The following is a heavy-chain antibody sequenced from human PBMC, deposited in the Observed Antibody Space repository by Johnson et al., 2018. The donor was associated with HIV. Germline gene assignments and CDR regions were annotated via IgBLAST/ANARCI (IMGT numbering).Heavy chain of an antibody. Sequence: MLLVESGGGLVQPGGSLRLSCAASGFTFSNYWMNWVRQAPGKGLEWVANIKEDGSDKYYVDSVKGRFTISRDNVQNSLSLQMNSLRPEDTAVYYCARGRFPEYIDIASGAFDIWGQGTMVTVPS. CDR3: ARGRFPEYIDIASGAFDI. V-gene: IGHV3-7*01. D-gene: IGHD5-12*01. J-gene: IGHJ3*02. CDR2: IKEDGSDK. CDR1: GFTFSNYW.